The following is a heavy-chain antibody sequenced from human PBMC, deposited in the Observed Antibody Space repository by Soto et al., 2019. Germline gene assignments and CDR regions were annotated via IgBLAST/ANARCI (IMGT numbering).Heavy chain of an antibody. CDR2: ISSSSSYI. CDR1: GFTFSSYS. D-gene: IGHD2-15*01. V-gene: IGHV3-21*01. CDR3: ARAGVVVAATPTRVDY. J-gene: IGHJ4*02. Sequence: SLRLSCVASGFTFSSYSMNWVRQAPGKGLEWVSSISSSSSYIYYADSVKGRFTISRDNAKNSLYLQMNSLRAEDTAVYYCARAGVVVAATPTRVDYWGQGTLVTVSS.